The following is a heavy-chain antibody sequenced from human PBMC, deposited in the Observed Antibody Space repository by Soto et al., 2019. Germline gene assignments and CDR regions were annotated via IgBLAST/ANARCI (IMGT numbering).Heavy chain of an antibody. CDR1: GFTFSSYA. D-gene: IGHD3-9*01. CDR3: AKDGRYFDKSYFDY. Sequence: EVQLLESGGGLVQPGGSLRLSCAASGFTFSSYAMSWVRQAPGKGLEWVSAISGSGGSTYYADSVKGRFTISRDNSKNTLYLQMNSLRAKDTSVYYCAKDGRYFDKSYFDYWGQGTLVTVS. J-gene: IGHJ4*02. V-gene: IGHV3-23*01. CDR2: ISGSGGST.